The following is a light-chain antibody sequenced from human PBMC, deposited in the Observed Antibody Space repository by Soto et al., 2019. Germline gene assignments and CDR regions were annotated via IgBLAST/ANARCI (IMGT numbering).Light chain of an antibody. CDR2: GAS. V-gene: IGKV1-39*01. CDR1: QSISTY. J-gene: IGKJ2*01. Sequence: DIQMTQSPSSLSASVGDRVTITCRASQSISTYLNWYQQKPVKAPKLLIYGASSLQSGVPSRFSGSGSGTDFTLTISSLQPEDFATYYCQQSHSTPYTFGQGTKLEIK. CDR3: QQSHSTPYT.